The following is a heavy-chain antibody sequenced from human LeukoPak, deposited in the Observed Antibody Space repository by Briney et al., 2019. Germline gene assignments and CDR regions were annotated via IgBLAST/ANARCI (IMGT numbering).Heavy chain of an antibody. CDR1: GGSISPLY. CDR2: IFYSGTT. Sequence: SETLSLTCTVSGGSISPLYWGWIRQPPGKGLEFIGYIFYSGTTNFNPSLKSRVTLSVDTSKNQFSLRLNSVTAADTAVYYCARGGSAAKYYFDSWGQGTLVTVSS. J-gene: IGHJ4*02. D-gene: IGHD6-13*01. CDR3: ARGGSAAKYYFDS. V-gene: IGHV4-59*11.